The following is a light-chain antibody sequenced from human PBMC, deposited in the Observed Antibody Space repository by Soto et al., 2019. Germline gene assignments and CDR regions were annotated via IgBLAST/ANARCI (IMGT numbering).Light chain of an antibody. Sequence: SSELTQPPSVSVAPGKTARITCGGNNIGGKSVHWYQQKPGQAPVLVIYYDSDRPSGIPERFSGSNSGNTATLTISRVEAGDEADYYCQVWDSSTLFGGGTKLTVL. CDR1: NIGGKS. CDR2: YDS. V-gene: IGLV3-21*04. J-gene: IGLJ2*01. CDR3: QVWDSSTL.